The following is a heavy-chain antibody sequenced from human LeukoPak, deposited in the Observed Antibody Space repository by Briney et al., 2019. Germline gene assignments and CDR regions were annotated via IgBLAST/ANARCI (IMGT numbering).Heavy chain of an antibody. CDR1: GHTFTDYY. J-gene: IGHJ4*01. CDR3: ALEVYYSDNSAFDY. CDR2: MDPKSGET. D-gene: IGHD4-11*01. Sequence: ASVKVSCKASGHTFTDYYIHWVRQAPGQGLEWMGWMDPKSGETNHAQRFQGRVIMTRDTSITTAYMELSRLRSDDTAVYYCALEVYYSDNSAFDYWGQGTLVTVSS. V-gene: IGHV1-2*02.